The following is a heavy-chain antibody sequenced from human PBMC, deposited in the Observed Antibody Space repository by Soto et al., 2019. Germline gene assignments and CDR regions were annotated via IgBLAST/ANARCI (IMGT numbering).Heavy chain of an antibody. CDR3: ARGPFLAFCCGGSCYGFVYF. CDR2: INPSGGST. D-gene: IGHD2-15*01. Sequence: GASVKVSCKVCGNTFVTYFMHWMRQAPGQGLEWMGIINPSGGSTSYGQKFQGRVTMTRDTSTSTVYLELSSLRSEDTALYYCARGPFLAFCCGGSCYGFVYFCGQGSLVLGSA. V-gene: IGHV1-46*01. J-gene: IGHJ4*02. CDR1: GNTFVTYF.